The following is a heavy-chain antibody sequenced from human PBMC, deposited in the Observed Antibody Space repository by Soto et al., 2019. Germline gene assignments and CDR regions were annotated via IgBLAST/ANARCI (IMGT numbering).Heavy chain of an antibody. J-gene: IGHJ4*02. Sequence: QVQLQESGPGLVKPSETLSLTCTVSGGSISSYYWSWIRQPPGKGLEWIGYIYYSGSTNYNPSLKSRVTISVDTSKNQFSLKLSSVTAADTAVYYRARAGYCSGGSCCSEMDYWGQGTLVTVSS. CDR3: ARAGYCSGGSCCSEMDY. D-gene: IGHD2-15*01. V-gene: IGHV4-59*01. CDR1: GGSISSYY. CDR2: IYYSGST.